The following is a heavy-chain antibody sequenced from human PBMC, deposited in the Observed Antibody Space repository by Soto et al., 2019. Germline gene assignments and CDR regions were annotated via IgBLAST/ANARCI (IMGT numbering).Heavy chain of an antibody. J-gene: IGHJ5*02. CDR2: MKNDGSQT. Sequence: DVQLVESGGGLVQPGGSLRLSCVGSGFTFYTYWMNWVRQAPGKGLEWVANMKNDGSQTHYLDSVRGRFTNSRDNARISLYLERNSLRAEATAVYYCVRGGDGWNDGWLGPWGQGTLVTV. CDR3: VRGGDGWNDGWLGP. V-gene: IGHV3-7*04. D-gene: IGHD1-1*01. CDR1: GFTFYTYW.